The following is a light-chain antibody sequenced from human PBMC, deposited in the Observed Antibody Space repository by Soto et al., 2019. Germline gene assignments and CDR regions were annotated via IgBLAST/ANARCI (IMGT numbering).Light chain of an antibody. J-gene: IGKJ5*01. CDR1: QIVSSSY. CDR2: GAS. V-gene: IGKV3-20*01. CDR3: QQYGSSPPIT. Sequence: EIVLTQSPGTLSLSPGERATLSCRASQIVSSSYLAWYQQKPGQAHRLLIYGASSRATGIQDRFSGSGSGTDFTLNISRLEPEDVAVYYCQQYGSSPPITFGQGTRLEIK.